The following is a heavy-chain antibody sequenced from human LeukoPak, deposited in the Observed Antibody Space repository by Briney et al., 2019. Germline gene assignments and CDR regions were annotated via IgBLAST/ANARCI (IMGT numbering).Heavy chain of an antibody. Sequence: SETLSLTCTVSGGSISSSSYYWGWIRQPPGKGLEWIGSIYYSGSTYYNPSLKSRVTISVDTSKNQFSLKLSSVTAADTAVYYCARTPMYSSSWLFDYWDQGTLVTVSS. CDR3: ARTPMYSSSWLFDY. CDR1: GGSISSSSYY. D-gene: IGHD6-13*01. J-gene: IGHJ4*02. CDR2: IYYSGST. V-gene: IGHV4-39*01.